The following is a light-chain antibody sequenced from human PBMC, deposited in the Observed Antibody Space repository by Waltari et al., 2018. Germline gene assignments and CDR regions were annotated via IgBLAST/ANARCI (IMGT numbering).Light chain of an antibody. V-gene: IGKV2-40*01. CDR1: QSLLDREDGNTY. Sequence: DIVMTQTPVSLSVTLGEPASISCRSSQSLLDREDGNTYLEWYLQKPGQSPQLWIYQVSNRASGVPDRFSGSGSDTDFTLKISRVEAEDVGVYYCMQALESWTFGQGTRVEIK. CDR3: MQALESWT. J-gene: IGKJ1*01. CDR2: QVS.